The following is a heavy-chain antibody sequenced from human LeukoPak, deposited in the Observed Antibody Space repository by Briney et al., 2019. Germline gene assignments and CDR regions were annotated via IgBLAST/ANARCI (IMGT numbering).Heavy chain of an antibody. CDR1: GFTFSTYS. V-gene: IGHV3-48*02. D-gene: IGHD3-3*01. CDR3: VRDQFFSFDC. CDR2: ISGTSSLI. J-gene: IGHJ4*02. Sequence: GRSLRLSCAASGFTFSTYSMNWVRQAPGKGLEWVSYISGTSSLIYYADSVKGRFTISRDNAKNSLYLQMNSLRDEDTAVYYCVRDQFFSFDCWGQGTLVTVSS.